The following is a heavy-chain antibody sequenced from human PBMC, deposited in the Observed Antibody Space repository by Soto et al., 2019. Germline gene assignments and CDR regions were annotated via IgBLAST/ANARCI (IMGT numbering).Heavy chain of an antibody. Sequence: QVPLVQSGAEVKKPGASVKVSCKASGYTFTNYGITWVRQAPGQGLEWMGWISTYNGETKYAEKFQGRVTMTTDTSTSTVYMDLRSLRSDDTAIYYCARDIVIVPAAIGVWPNWFDPWGQGSLVTVSS. D-gene: IGHD2-2*01. CDR2: ISTYNGET. CDR3: ARDIVIVPAAIGVWPNWFDP. CDR1: GYTFTNYG. V-gene: IGHV1-18*01. J-gene: IGHJ5*02.